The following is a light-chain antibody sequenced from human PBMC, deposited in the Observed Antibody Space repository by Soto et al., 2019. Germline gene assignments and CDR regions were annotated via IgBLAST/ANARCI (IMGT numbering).Light chain of an antibody. CDR1: SGHSGYI. Sequence: QAVVTQSSSASASLGSSVKLTCTLSSGHSGYIIAWHQQQPGKAPRFLMKLEGSGNYNEGSGVPDRFSGSSSGADRYLTISNLQSEDEADYYCETWDSKNLLVFGGGTKLTVL. V-gene: IGLV4-60*03. CDR3: ETWDSKNLLV. CDR2: LEGSGNY. J-gene: IGLJ2*01.